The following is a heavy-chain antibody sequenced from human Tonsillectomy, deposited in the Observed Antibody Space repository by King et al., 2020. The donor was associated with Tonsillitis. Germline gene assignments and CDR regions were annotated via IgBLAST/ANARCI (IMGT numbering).Heavy chain of an antibody. CDR1: GYSFPNYW. D-gene: IGHD3-16*01. CDR3: ARVIMNYFWGDLLRNWFGS. J-gene: IGHJ4*02. CDR2: INPSDSYT. Sequence: VQLVESGAEVKKPGESLRISCQGSGYSFPNYWIIWVRQMPGKGLEWMGRINPSDSYTDYSPSFQGHVTVSADKSISTAYLQWSSLKAPDTAIYYCARVIMNYFWGDLLRNWFGSGGQGNLVTVPS. V-gene: IGHV5-10-1*03.